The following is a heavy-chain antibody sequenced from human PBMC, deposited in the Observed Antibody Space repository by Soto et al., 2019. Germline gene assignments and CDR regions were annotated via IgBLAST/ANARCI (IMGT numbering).Heavy chain of an antibody. J-gene: IGHJ3*02. CDR2: ISGSGGST. Sequence: EVQLLESGGGLVQPGGSLRLSCAASGFTFSSYAMSWVRQAPGKGLEWVSAISGSGGSTYYADSVKGRFTISRDNSKNTLYLQMNSLRAEDTAVYYCAKDRPPSYNWNPGGAAFDIWGQGTMVTVSS. V-gene: IGHV3-23*01. CDR1: GFTFSSYA. D-gene: IGHD1-20*01. CDR3: AKDRPPSYNWNPGGAAFDI.